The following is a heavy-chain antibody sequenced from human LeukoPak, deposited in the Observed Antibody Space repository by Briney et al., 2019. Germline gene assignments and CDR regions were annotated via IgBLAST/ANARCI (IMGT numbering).Heavy chain of an antibody. V-gene: IGHV3-11*01. CDR1: GFTFSDYY. Sequence: GGSLRLSCSASGFTFSDYYMSWIRQAPGKGLEWGSYISSSGSNIYYAASVKGRFTISRDNAKNSLYLQMNSLRAEDTAVYYCARAAAGTWFSDYWGQGTLVSVSS. J-gene: IGHJ4*02. D-gene: IGHD6-13*01. CDR3: ARAAAGTWFSDY. CDR2: ISSSGSNI.